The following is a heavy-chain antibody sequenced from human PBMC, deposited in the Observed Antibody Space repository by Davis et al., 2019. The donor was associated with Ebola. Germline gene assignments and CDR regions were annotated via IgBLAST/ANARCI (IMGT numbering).Heavy chain of an antibody. CDR1: GFTFTSSA. D-gene: IGHD6-19*01. CDR3: ARDLGIAVAGTGDY. CDR2: IVVGSGNT. J-gene: IGHJ4*02. Sequence: SVKVSCKASGFTFTSSAVQWVRQARGQRLEWIGWIVVGSGNTNYAQKFQERVTITRDMSTSTAYMELSSLRSEDTAVYYCARDLGIAVAGTGDYWGQGTLVTVSS. V-gene: IGHV1-58*01.